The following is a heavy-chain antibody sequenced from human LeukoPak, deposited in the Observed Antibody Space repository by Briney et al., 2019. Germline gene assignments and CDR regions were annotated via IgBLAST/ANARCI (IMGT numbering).Heavy chain of an antibody. Sequence: PGGSLRLSCAASGFTFSEAWMSWVRQAPGKGLEWIGRVKSKTDGGSRDYARPAEGRFIISRDDSKNTLYLEMNSLKTDDTAVYYCTTEGLYWGQETLVTVSS. V-gene: IGHV3-15*01. CDR1: GFTFSEAW. CDR3: TTEGLY. J-gene: IGHJ4*02. CDR2: VKSKTDGGSR.